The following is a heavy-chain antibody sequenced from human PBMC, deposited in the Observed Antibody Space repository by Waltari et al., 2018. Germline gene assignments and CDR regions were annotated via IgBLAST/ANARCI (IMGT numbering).Heavy chain of an antibody. CDR2: ISSSSSYI. V-gene: IGHV3-21*01. D-gene: IGHD4-17*01. CDR3: ARENGDYVSY. Sequence: EVQLVESGGGLVKPGGSLRLSCAASGFTFSSYSMTWVRQAPGKGLEWVSSISSSSSYIYYADSVKGRFTISRDNAKNSLYLQMNSLRAEDTAVYYCARENGDYVSYWGQGTLVTVSS. CDR1: GFTFSSYS. J-gene: IGHJ4*02.